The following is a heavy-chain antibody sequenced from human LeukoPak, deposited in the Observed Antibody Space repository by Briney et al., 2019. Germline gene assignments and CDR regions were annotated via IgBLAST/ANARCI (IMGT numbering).Heavy chain of an antibody. J-gene: IGHJ4*02. CDR3: ARVRYYGSDYYFDY. Sequence: GGSLRLSCAASGFTFSNYGMYWVRQAPGKGLEWVAAIWNDGSNKYYADSVKGRFTISRDNSKNTLYLQMNSLRAEDTAVYYCARVRYYGSDYYFDYWGQGTLVTVSS. CDR2: IWNDGSNK. V-gene: IGHV3-33*07. D-gene: IGHD3-10*01. CDR1: GFTFSNYG.